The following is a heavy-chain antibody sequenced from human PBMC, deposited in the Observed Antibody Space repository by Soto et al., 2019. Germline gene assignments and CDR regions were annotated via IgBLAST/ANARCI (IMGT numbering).Heavy chain of an antibody. CDR1: GFTFGSSG. Sequence: GGSLRLSCAASGFTFGSSGMHWVRRAPGEGMEWVAVIWYDGSNKYYADSVKGRVTISRDKSKTTLYLKMNSLSGEDRAVYYCARGGIVLQRQLAAFNPWGKETLVT. J-gene: IGHJ5*02. D-gene: IGHD6-13*01. CDR2: IWYDGSNK. V-gene: IGHV3-33*01. CDR3: ARGGIVLQRQLAAFNP.